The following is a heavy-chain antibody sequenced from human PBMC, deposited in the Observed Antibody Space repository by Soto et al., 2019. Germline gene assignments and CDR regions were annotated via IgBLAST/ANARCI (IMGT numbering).Heavy chain of an antibody. Sequence: EVQLVESGGGLVQPGGSLRLSCAASGFTFSSYWMSWVRQAPGKGLEWVANIKQDGSEKYYVDSVKGRFTISRDNAKNSQYLKMNSLRAEDTAVYYCARDVTMVRGVMNYWGQGTLVTVSS. CDR2: IKQDGSEK. CDR1: GFTFSSYW. D-gene: IGHD3-10*01. J-gene: IGHJ4*02. V-gene: IGHV3-7*01. CDR3: ARDVTMVRGVMNY.